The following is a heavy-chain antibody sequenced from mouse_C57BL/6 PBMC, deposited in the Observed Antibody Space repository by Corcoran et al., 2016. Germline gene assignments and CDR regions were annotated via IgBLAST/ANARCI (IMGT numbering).Heavy chain of an antibody. Sequence: EVQLQLSGPELVKPGASVKMSCKASGYTFTDYYMHWVKQSHGKSLEWIGDINPNNGGTSYNQKFKGKATLTVDKSSSTAYMELRSLTSEDSAVYYCARSGYVGTWFAYWGQGTLVTVSA. V-gene: IGHV1-34*01. J-gene: IGHJ3*01. CDR3: ARSGYVGTWFAY. CDR2: INPNNGGT. CDR1: GYTFTDYY. D-gene: IGHD3-2*02.